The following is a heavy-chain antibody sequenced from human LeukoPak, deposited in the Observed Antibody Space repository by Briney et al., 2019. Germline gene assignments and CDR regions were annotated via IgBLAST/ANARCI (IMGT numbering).Heavy chain of an antibody. CDR3: ASGGYYGSGSYSIDY. CDR1: GFTFSSYS. Sequence: PGGSLRLSCAASGFTFSSYSMNWVRQAPGKGLEWVSSISSSSSYIYYADSVKGRFTISRDNAKNSLYLQMNSLRAEDTAVYYCASGGYYGSGSYSIDYWGQGTLVTVSS. V-gene: IGHV3-21*01. D-gene: IGHD3-10*01. CDR2: ISSSSSYI. J-gene: IGHJ4*02.